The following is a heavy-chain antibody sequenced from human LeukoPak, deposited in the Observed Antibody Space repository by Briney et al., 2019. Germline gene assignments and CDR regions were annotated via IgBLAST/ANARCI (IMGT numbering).Heavy chain of an antibody. CDR3: AKGSSGYDFYYFDY. V-gene: IGHV3-23*01. J-gene: IGHJ4*02. D-gene: IGHD5-12*01. Sequence: GGSLGLSCAASGFTFSSYAMSWVRQAPGKGLEWVSAISGSGGSTYYADSVKGRFTISRDNSKNTLYLQMNSLRAEDTAVYYCAKGSSGYDFYYFDYWGQGTLVTVSS. CDR2: ISGSGGST. CDR1: GFTFSSYA.